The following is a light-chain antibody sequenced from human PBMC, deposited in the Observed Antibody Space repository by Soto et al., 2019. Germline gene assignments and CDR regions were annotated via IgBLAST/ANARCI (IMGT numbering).Light chain of an antibody. V-gene: IGKV1-5*01. J-gene: IGKJ1*01. CDR1: QSISSW. CDR3: QPYNSYSEA. Sequence: IQMTQSPSTLSASVGDRFTITCLASQSISSWLAWYQQKPGKAPKPLIYDASSLESGVTSRFSGSGSGTEFTLTISSLQPDDFATYYCQPYNSYSEAVGPGTKVEIK. CDR2: DAS.